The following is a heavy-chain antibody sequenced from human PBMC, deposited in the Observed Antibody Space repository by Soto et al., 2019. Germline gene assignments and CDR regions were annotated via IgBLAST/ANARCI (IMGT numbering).Heavy chain of an antibody. CDR2: MNRSVGI. CDR3: ARWASY. Sequence: QVQLQQWGAGLLKPSETLSLTCYVYGGSFSGYYWTWIRQPPGTGLEWIGEMNRSVGINYNPSLKSRVTISVDTSKNQFSLKLTYGTAAVTAVYYCARWASYWGQGTLVTVSS. J-gene: IGHJ4*02. CDR1: GGSFSGYY. V-gene: IGHV4-34*01.